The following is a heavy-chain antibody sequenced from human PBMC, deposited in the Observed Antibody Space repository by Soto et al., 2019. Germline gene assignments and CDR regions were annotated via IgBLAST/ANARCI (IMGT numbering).Heavy chain of an antibody. J-gene: IGHJ5*02. D-gene: IGHD1-1*01. CDR3: VRDGTKTLRDWFDP. CDR2: IYATGTT. CDR1: GASISGFY. V-gene: IGHV4-4*07. Sequence: SETLSLTCTVSGASISGFYWSWIRKSAGKGLEWIGRIYATGTTDYNPSLKSRVMVSVDTSKKQFSLKLRSVTAADTAVYYCVRDGTKTLRDWFDPWGQGISVTVSS.